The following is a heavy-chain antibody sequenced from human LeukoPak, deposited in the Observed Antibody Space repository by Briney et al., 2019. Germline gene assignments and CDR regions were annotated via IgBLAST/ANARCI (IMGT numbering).Heavy chain of an antibody. CDR3: TRDPFYDYLDY. V-gene: IGHV3-49*04. J-gene: IGHJ4*02. CDR1: GFTFRNYW. CDR2: IRSKAYGGTT. D-gene: IGHD2/OR15-2a*01. Sequence: PGGSLRLSCAASGFTFRNYWMGWVRQAPGKGLEWVGFIRSKAYGGTTEYAASVKGRFTISRDDSKSIAYLQMNSLKTEDTAVYYCTRDPFYDYLDYWGQGTLVTVSS.